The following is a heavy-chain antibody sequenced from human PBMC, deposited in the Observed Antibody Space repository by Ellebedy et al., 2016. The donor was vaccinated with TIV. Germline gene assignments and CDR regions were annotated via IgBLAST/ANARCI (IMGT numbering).Heavy chain of an antibody. CDR3: ARDREYCGGDCYFSYSYYGVDV. CDR1: GFTFSTYG. Sequence: PGGSLRLSCAASGFTFSTYGMHWVRQAPGKGLEWVAVIWYDGSNKYYADSVKGRFTISRDNSKNTLYLQMNSLRAEDTAVYSCARDREYCGGDCYFSYSYYGVDVWGQGTTVTVSS. V-gene: IGHV3-33*01. CDR2: IWYDGSNK. D-gene: IGHD2-21*02. J-gene: IGHJ6*02.